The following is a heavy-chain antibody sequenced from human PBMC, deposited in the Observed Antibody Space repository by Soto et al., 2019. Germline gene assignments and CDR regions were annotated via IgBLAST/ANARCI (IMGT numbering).Heavy chain of an antibody. CDR2: IYYSGST. CDR1: GGSISSYY. V-gene: IGHV4-59*01. J-gene: IGHJ4*02. D-gene: IGHD6-6*01. CDR3: ARSVGYSSSPD. Sequence: QVQMQESGPGLGKPSETLSLTCTVSGGSISSYYWSWIRQPPGKGLEWIGYIYYSGSTNYNPSLKSRVTISVDTSKNQFSLKLSSVTAADTAVYYCARSVGYSSSPDWGQGTLVTVSS.